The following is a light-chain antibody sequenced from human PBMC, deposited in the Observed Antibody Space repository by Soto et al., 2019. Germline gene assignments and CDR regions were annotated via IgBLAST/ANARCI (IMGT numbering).Light chain of an antibody. CDR3: QQRGNRPPWT. V-gene: IGKV3-11*01. J-gene: IGKJ1*01. Sequence: EMALTQSPATLSLSPGERATLSCRASQSVGKYLVWYQQKPGQAPRLLIYDASNRATGIPARFSGSGSGTDFTLTISSLEPEDFAVYYCQQRGNRPPWTFGQGTKVDIK. CDR1: QSVGKY. CDR2: DAS.